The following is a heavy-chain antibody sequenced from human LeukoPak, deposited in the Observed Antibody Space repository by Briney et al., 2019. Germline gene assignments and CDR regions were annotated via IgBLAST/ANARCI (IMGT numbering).Heavy chain of an antibody. CDR3: ARLFCGSGNCYHFDY. J-gene: IGHJ4*02. CDR2: IYSSGTT. Sequence: SETLSLTCTVSGGSMSSSSNYWNWIRQPAGKGLEWIGRIYSSGTTTYNPSLKGRVTISLDTSKNQFSLKLTSVTAADTAVYYCARLFCGSGNCYHFDYWGQGTLVTVSS. D-gene: IGHD3-22*01. CDR1: GGSMSSSSNY. V-gene: IGHV4-61*02.